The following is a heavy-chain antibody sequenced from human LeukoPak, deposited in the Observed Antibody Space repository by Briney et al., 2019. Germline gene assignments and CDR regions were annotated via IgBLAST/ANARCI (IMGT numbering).Heavy chain of an antibody. CDR3: ARYGDYDVY. D-gene: IGHD4-17*01. Sequence: SETLSRTCAVSGGSISSGGYSWSWIRQPPGKGLEWIGYIYHSGSTYYNPSLKSRVTISVDRSKNQFSLKLSSVTAADTAVYYCARYGDYDVYWGQGTLVTVSS. CDR1: GGSISSGGYS. V-gene: IGHV4-30-2*01. CDR2: IYHSGST. J-gene: IGHJ4*02.